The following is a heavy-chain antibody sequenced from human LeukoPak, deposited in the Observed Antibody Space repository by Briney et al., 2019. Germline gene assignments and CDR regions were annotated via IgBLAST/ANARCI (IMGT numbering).Heavy chain of an antibody. V-gene: IGHV3-23*01. Sequence: GGSLRLSCAASGFNFKLSAMSWGRQAPGKGLEWVARISGSGSRGSGITGGNTYYADSVKGRFSISRDDSQNTVYLQMNSLRVEDTATYFCAKGRCGDSSCWYFDAWAKGTRVTVSP. CDR2: ISGSGSRGSGITGGNT. CDR1: GFNFKLSA. J-gene: IGHJ4*02. D-gene: IGHD6-13*01. CDR3: AKGRCGDSSCWYFDA.